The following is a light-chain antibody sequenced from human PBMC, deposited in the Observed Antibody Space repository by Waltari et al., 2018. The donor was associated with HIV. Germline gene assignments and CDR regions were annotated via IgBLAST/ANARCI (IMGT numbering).Light chain of an antibody. CDR1: RSYVGGYKS. V-gene: IGLV2-8*01. Sequence: QSALTQPPSASGSPGQSVTLPCTGTRSYVGGYKSVSWYQQHPGKAPQVMIYEVSKRPSGVPDRFSGSKSGNTASLTVSGLQAEDEADYYCSSYAGSNNVVFGGGTKLTVL. J-gene: IGLJ2*01. CDR3: SSYAGSNNVV. CDR2: EVS.